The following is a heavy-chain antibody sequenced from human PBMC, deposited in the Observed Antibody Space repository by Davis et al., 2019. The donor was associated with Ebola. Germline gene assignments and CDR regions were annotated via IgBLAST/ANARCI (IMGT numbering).Heavy chain of an antibody. J-gene: IGHJ6*02. CDR2: IKSKTDGGTT. D-gene: IGHD5-12*01. CDR1: GLTFGNAW. CDR3: ARGIRYSGNYYYGVDV. Sequence: GESLKISCAASGLTFGNAWMSWVRQAPGKGLEWVGRIKSKTDGGTTDYAAPVKGRFTISRDDSKNTLYLQMNSLRAEDTAVYYCARGIRYSGNYYYGVDVWGQGTTVTVSS. V-gene: IGHV3-15*05.